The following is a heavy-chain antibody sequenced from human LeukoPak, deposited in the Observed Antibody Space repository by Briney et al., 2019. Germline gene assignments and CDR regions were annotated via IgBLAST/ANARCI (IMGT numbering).Heavy chain of an antibody. CDR3: ANLYQPLWGVGY. V-gene: IGHV3-23*01. CDR2: ISGSGGST. J-gene: IGHJ4*02. Sequence: GGSLRLSCAVSGFTFSSYAMSWVRQAPGKGLEWFSAISGSGGSTYYADSVKGRFTISGDNSKNTLYLQMNSLRAEDTAVYYCANLYQPLWGVGYWGQGTLVTVSS. D-gene: IGHD2-2*01. CDR1: GFTFSSYA.